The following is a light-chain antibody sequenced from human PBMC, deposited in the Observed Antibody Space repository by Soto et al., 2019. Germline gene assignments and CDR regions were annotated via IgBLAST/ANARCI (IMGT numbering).Light chain of an antibody. V-gene: IGKV3-15*01. CDR2: GAS. CDR1: ESISTN. Sequence: EGLMTQSPATLSVSPGERVTLSCRASESISTNLAWYQQKPGQAPRLLIYGASTRATGIPARFSGSGSGTEYSLRLSRPQSEDSAVYFCQQYRNWPPMYTFGQGTKLQIK. CDR3: QQYRNWPPMYT. J-gene: IGKJ2*01.